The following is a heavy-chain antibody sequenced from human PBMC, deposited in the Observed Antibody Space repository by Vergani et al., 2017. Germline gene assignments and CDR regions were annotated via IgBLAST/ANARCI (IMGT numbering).Heavy chain of an antibody. D-gene: IGHD2-2*02. V-gene: IGHV4-59*01. CDR3: SRAPQDCSSASCYIGHWFDP. CDR2: IYYSGST. Sequence: QLQLQESGPGLVKPSETLSLTCTVSGGSISSYYWSWIRQPPPKGLVWIGYIYYSGSTNYNPSLNSRVTISVDTSKNQFSLKLSSVTAADTAVYYCSRAPQDCSSASCYIGHWFDPWGQGTLVTVSS. J-gene: IGHJ5*02. CDR1: GGSISSYY.